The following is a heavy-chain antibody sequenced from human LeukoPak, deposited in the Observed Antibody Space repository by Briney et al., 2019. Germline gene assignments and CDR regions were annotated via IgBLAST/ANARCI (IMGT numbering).Heavy chain of an antibody. V-gene: IGHV1-69*13. CDR3: ARSLYYYDSSGYV. D-gene: IGHD3-22*01. CDR2: IIPIFGTA. J-gene: IGHJ4*02. CDR1: GGTFSSYA. Sequence: SVKVSCKASGGTFSSYAISWVRQAPGQGLEWMGGIIPIFGTANCAQKFQGRVTITADESTSTAYMELSSLRSEDTAVYYCARSLYYYDSSGYVWGQRTLVTVSS.